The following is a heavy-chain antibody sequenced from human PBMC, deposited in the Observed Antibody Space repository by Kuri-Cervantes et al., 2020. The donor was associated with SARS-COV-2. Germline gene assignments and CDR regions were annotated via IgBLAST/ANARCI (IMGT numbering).Heavy chain of an antibody. J-gene: IGHJ6*02. D-gene: IGHD5-18*01. V-gene: IGHV3-30-3*01. CDR3: ARDGRDLDTAMVYYGMDV. CDR1: GFTFSSYA. CDR2: ISYDGSNK. Sequence: GESLKISCAASGFTFSSYAMHWVRQAPGKGLEWVAVISYDGSNKYYADSVKGRFTISRDNSKNTLYLQMNGLRAEDTAVYYCARDGRDLDTAMVYYGMDVWGQGTTVTVSS.